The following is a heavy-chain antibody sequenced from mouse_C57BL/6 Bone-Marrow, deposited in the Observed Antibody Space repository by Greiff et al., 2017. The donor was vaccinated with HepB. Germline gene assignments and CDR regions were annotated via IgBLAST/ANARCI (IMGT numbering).Heavy chain of an antibody. CDR2: ISYSGST. CDR3: ARFNYYGSSYWYFDV. D-gene: IGHD1-1*01. Sequence: EVKLQESGPGMVKPSQSLSLTCTVTGYSITSGYDWHWIRHFPGNKLEWMGYISYSGSTNYNPSLKSRISITHDTSKNHFFLKLNSVTTEDTATYYCARFNYYGSSYWYFDVWGTGTTVTVSS. V-gene: IGHV3-1*01. CDR1: GYSITSGYD. J-gene: IGHJ1*03.